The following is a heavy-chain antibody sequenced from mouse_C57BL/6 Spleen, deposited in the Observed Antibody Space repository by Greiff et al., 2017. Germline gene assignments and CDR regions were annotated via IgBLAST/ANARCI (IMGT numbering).Heavy chain of an antibody. V-gene: IGHV1-5*01. CDR1: GYTFTSYW. CDR3: TRWLLPSYAMDY. Sequence: VQLKQSGTVLARPGASVKMSCKTSGYTFTSYWMHWVKQRPGQGLEWIGAIYPGNSGTSYNQKFKGKANLTAVTSASTAYMELSSLTNEDSAVYCCTRWLLPSYAMDYWGQGTSVTVSS. J-gene: IGHJ4*01. CDR2: IYPGNSGT. D-gene: IGHD2-3*01.